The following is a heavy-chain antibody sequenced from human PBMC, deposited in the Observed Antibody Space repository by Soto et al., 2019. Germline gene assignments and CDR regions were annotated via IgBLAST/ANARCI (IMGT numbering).Heavy chain of an antibody. J-gene: IGHJ5*02. V-gene: IGHV4-59*08. CDR1: GGSISSYY. CDR2: IYYSGST. CDR3: ARLSSSGYWHWFHP. D-gene: IGHD5-12*01. Sequence: SETLSLTCTVSGGSISSYYWSWIRQPPGKGLEWIGYIYYSGSTNYNPSLKSRVTISVDTSKNQFSLKLSSVTAADTAVYYCARLSSSGYWHWFHPWGPGTLATVPS.